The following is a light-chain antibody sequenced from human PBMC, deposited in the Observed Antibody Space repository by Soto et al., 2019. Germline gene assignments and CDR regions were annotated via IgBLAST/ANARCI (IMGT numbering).Light chain of an antibody. CDR3: QRYSDSPIT. Sequence: EVVMTQSPVILSVSPGERATLSCRASQSVGKNLAWYQQRPGQAPRLLIHGASARPSGVPARFSGSGSGTDFTLTSISLQSDDFAVYYCQRYSDSPITFGPGTTVDLK. V-gene: IGKV3-15*01. CDR1: QSVGKN. J-gene: IGKJ3*01. CDR2: GAS.